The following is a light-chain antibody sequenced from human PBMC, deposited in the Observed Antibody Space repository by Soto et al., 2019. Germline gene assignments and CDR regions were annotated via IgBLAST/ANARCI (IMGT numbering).Light chain of an antibody. CDR1: QSIHSW. CDR2: GAS. Sequence: DFPMTQSPSTLSASVGDRVTITCRASQSIHSWLAWYQQKPGRTPELLIYGASTLAAGVPSRFSGRGSGTDFTLSITSVQPDDFATYHCQQYNAHPYSFGQGTKLEI. V-gene: IGKV1-5*03. CDR3: QQYNAHPYS. J-gene: IGKJ2*03.